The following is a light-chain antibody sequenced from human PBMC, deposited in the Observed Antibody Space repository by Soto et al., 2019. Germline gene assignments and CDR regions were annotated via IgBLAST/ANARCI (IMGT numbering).Light chain of an antibody. V-gene: IGKV3-20*01. J-gene: IGKJ4*01. Sequence: EIVLTQSPGTLSLSPGERATLSCRASQSLSSTKLAWYQQKPGQAPRLLIYGTSSRAAGIADRFSGSVSGTDFTLTISRLEPEDFAVYYCQQYGSSPLITFGGGTKVDIK. CDR2: GTS. CDR1: QSLSSTK. CDR3: QQYGSSPLIT.